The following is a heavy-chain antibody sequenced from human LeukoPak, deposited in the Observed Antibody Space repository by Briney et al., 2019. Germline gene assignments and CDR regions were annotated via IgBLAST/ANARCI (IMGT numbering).Heavy chain of an antibody. V-gene: IGHV3-21*01. D-gene: IGHD3-9*01. CDR3: ATYYDILTGFSGFWGEPHAFDI. Sequence: AGGSLRLSCAASGFTFSSYSMNWVRQAPGKGLEWVSSISSSSSYIYYADSVKGRFTISRDNAKNSLYLQMNSLRAEDTAVYYCATYYDILTGFSGFWGEPHAFDIWGQGTMVTVSS. CDR2: ISSSSSYI. CDR1: GFTFSSYS. J-gene: IGHJ3*02.